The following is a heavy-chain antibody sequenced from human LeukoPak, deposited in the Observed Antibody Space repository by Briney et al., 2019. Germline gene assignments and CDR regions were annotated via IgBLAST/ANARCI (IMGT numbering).Heavy chain of an antibody. Sequence: SETVSLTCAVSGGSFSGYYRSWIRQPPGKGLEWIGEINHSGSTNYNPSVKSRVTMSVDTSKNQFSLKVSSVTAADTAVYCCASPTDFLTGSAFDIWGQEPMVTVPS. V-gene: IGHV4-34*01. D-gene: IGHD3-9*01. CDR2: INHSGST. J-gene: IGHJ3*02. CDR3: ASPTDFLTGSAFDI. CDR1: GGSFSGYY.